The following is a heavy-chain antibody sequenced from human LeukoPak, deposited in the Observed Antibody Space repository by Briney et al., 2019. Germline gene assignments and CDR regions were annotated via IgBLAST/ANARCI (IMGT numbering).Heavy chain of an antibody. D-gene: IGHD3-22*01. CDR3: ARGYDSSGYLARFWEQADTYFDY. CDR2: ISAYNGNT. J-gene: IGHJ4*02. Sequence: EASVKVSCKASGYTFTSYGISWVRQAPGQGLEWLGWISAYNGNTNYAQKLQGRVTMTTDTSTSTAYMELRSLRSDDTAVYYCARGYDSSGYLARFWEQADTYFDYWGQGNLVTVSS. V-gene: IGHV1-18*01. CDR1: GYTFTSYG.